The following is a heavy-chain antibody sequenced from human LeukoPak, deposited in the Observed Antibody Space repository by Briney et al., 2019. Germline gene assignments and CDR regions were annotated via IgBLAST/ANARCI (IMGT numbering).Heavy chain of an antibody. V-gene: IGHV3-9*01. Sequence: PGGSLRLSCAASGFTFDDYAMHWVRQAPGKGLEWVSGISWNSGSIGYADSVKGRFTISRDNSKNTLYVQMNSLRAEDTAVYYCAKGYSAATGYYYMDVWGKGTTVTVSS. CDR3: AKGYSAATGYYYMDV. J-gene: IGHJ6*03. CDR2: ISWNSGSI. CDR1: GFTFDDYA. D-gene: IGHD2-21*01.